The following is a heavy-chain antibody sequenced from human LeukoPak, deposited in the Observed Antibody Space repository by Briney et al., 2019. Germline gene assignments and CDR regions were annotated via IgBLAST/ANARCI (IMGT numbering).Heavy chain of an antibody. CDR1: GFTFSSYA. CDR3: ARGSGSYFDY. D-gene: IGHD1-26*01. J-gene: IGHJ4*02. V-gene: IGHV3-30*04. Sequence: GSLRLSCAASGFTFSSYAMHWVRQAPGKGLEWVAVISYDGSNKYYADSVKGQFTISRDNSKNTLYLQMNSLRAEDTAVYYCARGSGSYFDYWGQGTLVTVSS. CDR2: ISYDGSNK.